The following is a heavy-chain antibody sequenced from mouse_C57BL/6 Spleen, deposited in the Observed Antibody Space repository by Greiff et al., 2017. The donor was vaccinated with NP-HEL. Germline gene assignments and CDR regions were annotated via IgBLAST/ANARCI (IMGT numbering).Heavy chain of an antibody. D-gene: IGHD2-3*01. CDR3: ARGGKGWYFGY. V-gene: IGHV1-26*01. Sequence: VQLQQSGPELVKPGASVKISCKASGYTFTDYYMNWVKQSHGKSLEWIGDINPNNGGTSYNQQSKGKATLTVDKSSSTAYMELRGLTSEASAVYYCARGGKGWYFGYWGQGTTLTVSS. CDR1: GYTFTDYY. J-gene: IGHJ2*01. CDR2: INPNNGGT.